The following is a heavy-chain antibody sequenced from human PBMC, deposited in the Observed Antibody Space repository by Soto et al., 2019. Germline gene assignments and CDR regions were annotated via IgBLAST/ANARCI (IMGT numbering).Heavy chain of an antibody. J-gene: IGHJ6*02. D-gene: IGHD3-3*01. V-gene: IGHV3-30*18. CDR1: GFPFSSYG. CDR2: ISYDGSNK. Sequence: PGGSPRLSCAASGFPFSSYGMHWVRQAPGKGLEWVAVISYDGSNKYYADSVKGRFTISRDNSKNTLYLQMNSLRAEDTAVYYCAKDPYDFWSGYLVPAAYHYYGMDVWGQGTTVTVSS. CDR3: AKDPYDFWSGYLVPAAYHYYGMDV.